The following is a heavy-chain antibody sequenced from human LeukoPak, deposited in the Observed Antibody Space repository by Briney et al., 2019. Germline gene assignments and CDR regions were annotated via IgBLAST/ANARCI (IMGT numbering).Heavy chain of an antibody. V-gene: IGHV3-21*01. D-gene: IGHD3-22*01. CDR3: ARLYYDSSGYYSSPDDY. CDR2: ISSSSSYI. CDR1: GFTFSSYS. Sequence: GGSLRLSCAASGFTFSSYSMNWVRQAPGKGLEWVSSISSSSSYIYYADSVKGRFTISRDNAKNSLYLQMNSLRAEDTAVYYCARLYYDSSGYYSSPDDYWGQGTLVTVSS. J-gene: IGHJ4*02.